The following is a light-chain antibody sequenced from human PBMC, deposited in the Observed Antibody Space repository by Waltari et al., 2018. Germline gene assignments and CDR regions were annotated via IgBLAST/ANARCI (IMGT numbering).Light chain of an antibody. Sequence: SITISCTGTSSDVGSYTLVSWYQQHPGKAPKLIIYAVSKRPSGASARFSGSKSGNTASLTISGLQAEDEADYYCCSYAGSTTRWVFGGGTKLTVL. CDR2: AVS. V-gene: IGLV2-23*02. J-gene: IGLJ3*02. CDR3: CSYAGSTTRWV. CDR1: SSDVGSYTL.